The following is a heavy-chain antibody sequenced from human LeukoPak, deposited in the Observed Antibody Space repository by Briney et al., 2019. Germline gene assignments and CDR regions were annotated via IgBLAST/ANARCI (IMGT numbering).Heavy chain of an antibody. V-gene: IGHV4-4*02. J-gene: IGHJ4*02. Sequence: PSGTLSLTCAVSGGSISSSNWWSWVRQPPGKGLEWIGEIYHSGSTNYNPSLKSRVTISVDKSKNQFSLKLSSVTAADTAVYYCARVVVVAATGGPLDYWGQGTLVTVSS. D-gene: IGHD2-15*01. CDR1: GGSISSSNW. CDR2: IYHSGST. CDR3: ARVVVVAATGGPLDY.